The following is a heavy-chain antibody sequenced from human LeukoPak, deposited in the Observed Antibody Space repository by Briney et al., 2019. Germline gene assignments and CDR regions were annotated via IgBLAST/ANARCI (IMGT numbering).Heavy chain of an antibody. J-gene: IGHJ3*02. CDR2: ISSSSSTI. CDR1: GFTFSGYS. Sequence: PGGSLRLSCAASGFTFSGYSMNWVRQAPGKGLEWVSYISSSSSTIYYADSVKGRFTISRDNAKNSLYLQMNSLRAEDTAVYYCARDIVGARGDDAFDIWGQGTMVTVSS. D-gene: IGHD1-26*01. V-gene: IGHV3-48*01. CDR3: ARDIVGARGDDAFDI.